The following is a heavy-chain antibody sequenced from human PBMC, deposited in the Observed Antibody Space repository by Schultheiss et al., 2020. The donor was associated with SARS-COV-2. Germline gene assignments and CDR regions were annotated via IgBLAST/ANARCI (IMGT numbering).Heavy chain of an antibody. CDR3: ARAGDTVTTEFFGYFDL. D-gene: IGHD4-17*01. CDR1: GFTFSSYW. Sequence: GESLKISCAASGFTFSSYWMSWVRQAPGKGLEWVSAISGSGGSTYYADSVKGRFTISRDNSKNTLYLQMNSLRAEDTAVYYCARAGDTVTTEFFGYFDLWGRGTLVTVSS. CDR2: ISGSGGST. V-gene: IGHV3-23*01. J-gene: IGHJ2*01.